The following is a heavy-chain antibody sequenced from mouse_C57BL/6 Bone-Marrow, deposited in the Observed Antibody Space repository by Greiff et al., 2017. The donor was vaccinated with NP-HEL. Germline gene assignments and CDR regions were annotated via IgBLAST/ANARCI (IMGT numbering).Heavy chain of an antibody. Sequence: EVQLVESGGGLVKPGGSLKFSCAASGFTFSSYTMSWVRQTPEKRLEWVATISGCGGNTYYPDSLKGRFTFSRDNAKNTLYLQMCSLRSEDTALYYVERRCYFAYWGQGTLVTVSA. CDR3: ERRCYFAY. CDR1: GFTFSSYT. V-gene: IGHV5-9*01. J-gene: IGHJ3*01. CDR2: ISGCGGNT.